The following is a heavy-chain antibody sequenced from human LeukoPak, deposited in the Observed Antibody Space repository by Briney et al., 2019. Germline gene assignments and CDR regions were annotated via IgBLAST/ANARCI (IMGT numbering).Heavy chain of an antibody. V-gene: IGHV4-59*12. CDR1: GGSINSYY. CDR2: ISYRGST. CDR3: ARRAPLYYYYYYGMDV. Sequence: PSETLSLTCTVSGGSINSYYWSWIRQPPGKGLEWIGYISYRGSTNYNSSLKSRVTISVDTSKNQFSLKLSSVTAADTAVYYCARRAPLYYYYYYGMDVWGQGTTVTVSS. J-gene: IGHJ6*02.